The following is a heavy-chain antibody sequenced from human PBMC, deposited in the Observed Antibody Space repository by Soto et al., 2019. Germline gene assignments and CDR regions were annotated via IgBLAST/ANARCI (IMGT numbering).Heavy chain of an antibody. D-gene: IGHD3-16*01. CDR3: TRGGDFDY. CDR2: IKSKVDTYAT. J-gene: IGHJ4*02. V-gene: IGHV3-73*01. CDR1: GFTFSGST. Sequence: GGSLRLSCAASGFTFSGSTMHWVRQASGKGLEWIGRIKSKVDTYATQYTASVKGRFTISRDDSKNTAYLQMNSLKTDDTAVYYCTRGGDFDYWGQGTLVTVSS.